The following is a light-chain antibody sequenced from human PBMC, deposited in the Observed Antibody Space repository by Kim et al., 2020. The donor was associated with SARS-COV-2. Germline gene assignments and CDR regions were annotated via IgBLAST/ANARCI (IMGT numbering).Light chain of an antibody. CDR2: SAS. Sequence: SVSVGHRVPISCGATQRITSFLNWYPQTPGTAPKLLIYSASTLQAGVPSRFSGCGSGTDFTLTITSLQPEDFAIYYCQESYTAPYTFGQGTKLEI. CDR1: QRITSF. J-gene: IGKJ2*01. V-gene: IGKV1-39*01. CDR3: QESYTAPYT.